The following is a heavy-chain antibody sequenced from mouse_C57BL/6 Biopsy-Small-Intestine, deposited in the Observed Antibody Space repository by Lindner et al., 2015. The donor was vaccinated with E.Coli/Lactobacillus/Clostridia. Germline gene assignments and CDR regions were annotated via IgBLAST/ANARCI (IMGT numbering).Heavy chain of an antibody. J-gene: IGHJ4*01. D-gene: IGHD1-1*02. V-gene: IGHV1-18*01. CDR2: LNHEDGKI. Sequence: SVKVSCKVSGYSLSEVAVHWVRQSPGRGPEWMGGLNHEDGKIIYAQKFQGRVTMTEDRSAETAYMELSSLRSEDTALYYCATRGAYYYDSSGYYYWGQGTPGHRLL. CDR1: GYSLSEVA. CDR3: ATRGAYYYDSSGYYY.